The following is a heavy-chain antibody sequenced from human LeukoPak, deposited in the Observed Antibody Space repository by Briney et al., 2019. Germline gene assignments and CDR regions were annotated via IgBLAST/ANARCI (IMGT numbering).Heavy chain of an antibody. Sequence: ASVKVSCKASGYAFTGYYVHWVRQAPGQGLEWMGWINPYSGDANYAQKFQGRVTMTRDTSISTAYMELSSLKSDDTAVYYCARVAMSGIGSDDFWGQGTLVTASS. CDR1: GYAFTGYY. J-gene: IGHJ4*02. V-gene: IGHV1-2*02. CDR2: INPYSGDA. D-gene: IGHD1-26*01. CDR3: ARVAMSGIGSDDF.